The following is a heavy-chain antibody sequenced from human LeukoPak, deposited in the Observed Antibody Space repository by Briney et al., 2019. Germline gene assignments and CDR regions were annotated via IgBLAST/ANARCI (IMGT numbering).Heavy chain of an antibody. Sequence: SETLSLTCTVSGGLIRSSSYYWGWIRQPPGKGLEWIGYIYYSGSTNYNPSLKSRFTISVDTSKNQFSLKLSSVTAADTAVYYCARTPYDYVWGSYRHPYYFDYWGQGTLVTVSS. CDR1: GGLIRSSSYY. V-gene: IGHV4-61*05. CDR2: IYYSGST. CDR3: ARTPYDYVWGSYRHPYYFDY. D-gene: IGHD3-16*02. J-gene: IGHJ4*02.